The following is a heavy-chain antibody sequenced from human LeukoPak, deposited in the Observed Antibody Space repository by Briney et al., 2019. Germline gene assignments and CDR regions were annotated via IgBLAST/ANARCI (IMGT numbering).Heavy chain of an antibody. CDR3: ARAAKWEFYHYYMDV. CDR1: EFTFSSYS. J-gene: IGHJ6*03. CDR2: ISNGSGNR. D-gene: IGHD1-26*01. V-gene: IGHV3-48*01. Sequence: PGGPLRLSCVASEFTFSSYSMIWVRQAPGKGLEWISYISNGSGNRYYADSVKGRFTISRDNAKNLLYLQMNNLRADDTAVYYCARAAKWEFYHYYMDVWGKGTTVAVSS.